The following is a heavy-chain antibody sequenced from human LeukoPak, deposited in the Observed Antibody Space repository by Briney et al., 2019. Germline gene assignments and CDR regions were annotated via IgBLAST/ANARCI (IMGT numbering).Heavy chain of an antibody. D-gene: IGHD3-3*01. CDR2: IRYDGSNK. CDR3: AKDRGFFGVVIMPFD. V-gene: IGHV3-30*02. J-gene: IGHJ4*02. Sequence: GGSLRLSCAASGFTLSSYGMHWVRQAPGKGLEWVAFIRYDGSNKYYADSVKGRFTISRDNSKNTLYLQMNSLRAEDAAVYYCAKDRGFFGVVIMPFDWGQGTLVTVSS. CDR1: GFTLSSYG.